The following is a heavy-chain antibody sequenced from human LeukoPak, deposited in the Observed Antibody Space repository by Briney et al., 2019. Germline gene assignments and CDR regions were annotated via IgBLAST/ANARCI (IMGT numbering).Heavy chain of an antibody. CDR2: ISWNSGSI. CDR3: ARVWSRIAVPAIDY. D-gene: IGHD1-14*01. Sequence: GGSLRLSCAASGFTFDDYAMHWVRQAPGKGLEWVSGISWNSGSIGYADSVKGRFTISRDNAKNSLYLQMNSLRAEDTAVYYCARVWSRIAVPAIDYWGQGTLVTVSS. CDR1: GFTFDDYA. J-gene: IGHJ4*02. V-gene: IGHV3-9*01.